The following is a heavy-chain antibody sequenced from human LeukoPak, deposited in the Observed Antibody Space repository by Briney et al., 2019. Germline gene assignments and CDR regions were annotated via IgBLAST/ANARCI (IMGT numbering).Heavy chain of an antibody. J-gene: IGHJ4*02. V-gene: IGHV3-11*05. D-gene: IGHD2-15*01. CDR3: VRGNTPYYFDY. CDR1: GFTFSDYY. Sequence: GGSLRLSCAASGFTFSDYYMSWIRQAPGKGLEWVSYISSSSSYTNYADSVKGRFTISRDNAKNSLYLQTKSLRAEDTAFYYCVRGNTPYYFDYWGQGTLVTVSP. CDR2: ISSSSSYT.